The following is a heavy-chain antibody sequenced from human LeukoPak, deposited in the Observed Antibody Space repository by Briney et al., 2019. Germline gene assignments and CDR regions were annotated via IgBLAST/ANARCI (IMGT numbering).Heavy chain of an antibody. V-gene: IGHV4-39*07. J-gene: IGHJ5*02. Sequence: SETLSLTCTVSVGSISGSSYYWGWIRQPPGKGLEWIGSIYYSGSTYYNPSLKSRVTISVDTSKNQFSLKLSSVTAADTAVYYCARGIGKGIQLWLENWFDPWGQGTLVTVSS. CDR2: IYYSGST. CDR3: ARGIGKGIQLWLENWFDP. CDR1: VGSISGSSYY. D-gene: IGHD5-18*01.